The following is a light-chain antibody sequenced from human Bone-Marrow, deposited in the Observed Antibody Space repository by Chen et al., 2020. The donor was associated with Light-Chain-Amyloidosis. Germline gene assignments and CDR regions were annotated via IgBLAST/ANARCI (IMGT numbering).Light chain of an antibody. CDR1: QSISNY. J-gene: IGKJ2*01. V-gene: IGKV1-39*01. CDR3: QQSYNTPYT. Sequence: DIRMTQSPSHLPASVGDRVTITCRASQSISNYLNWYQHKQGKAPRVLIYNAFSLQSGVPSRFSGDRSGTEFTLTISNLQVEDFASYYCQQSYNTPYTFGQGTKLEIK. CDR2: NAF.